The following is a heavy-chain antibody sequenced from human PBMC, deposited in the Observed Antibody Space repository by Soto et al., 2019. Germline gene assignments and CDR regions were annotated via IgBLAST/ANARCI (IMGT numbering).Heavy chain of an antibody. D-gene: IGHD3-22*01. CDR1: GGSISSGDYY. CDR2: IYYSGST. Sequence: PSETLSLTCTVSGGSISSGDYYWSWIRKPPGKGLEWIGYIYYSGSTYYNPSLKSRVTISVDTSKNQFSLKLSSVTAADTAVYYCARLSGSITMIVVAPDDDYWGQGTLVTVSS. V-gene: IGHV4-30-4*01. CDR3: ARLSGSITMIVVAPDDDY. J-gene: IGHJ4*02.